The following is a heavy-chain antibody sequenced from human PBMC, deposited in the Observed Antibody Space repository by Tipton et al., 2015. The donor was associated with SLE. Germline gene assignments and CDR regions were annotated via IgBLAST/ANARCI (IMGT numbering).Heavy chain of an antibody. CDR3: ARSGVAGLYYYYGMDV. J-gene: IGHJ6*02. CDR2: ISYGAIDK. CDR1: GFTFSKYW. D-gene: IGHD2-15*01. V-gene: IGHV3-30*03. Sequence: SLRLSCAASGFTFSKYWMHWVRRAPGKGLEWVTLISYGAIDKYYADSVKGRFTISRDDSKNTLYLQMNSLRSEDTGVYYCARSGVAGLYYYYGMDVWGQGTTVTVSS.